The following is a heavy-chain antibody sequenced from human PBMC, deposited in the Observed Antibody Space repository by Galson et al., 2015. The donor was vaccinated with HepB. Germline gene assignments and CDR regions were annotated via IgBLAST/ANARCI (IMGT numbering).Heavy chain of an antibody. CDR3: ACAYYYDSSGYTNDAFDI. CDR1: GGTFSSYT. V-gene: IGHV1-69*02. D-gene: IGHD3-22*01. Sequence: SVKVSCKASGGTFSSYTISWVRQAPGQGLEWMGRIIPILGIANYAQKFQGRVTITADKSTSTAYMELSSLRSEDTAVYYCACAYYYDSSGYTNDAFDIWGQRTMVTVSS. J-gene: IGHJ3*02. CDR2: IIPILGIA.